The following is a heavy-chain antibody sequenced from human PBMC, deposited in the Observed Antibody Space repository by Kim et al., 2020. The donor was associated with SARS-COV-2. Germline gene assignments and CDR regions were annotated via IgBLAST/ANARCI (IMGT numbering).Heavy chain of an antibody. CDR3: ARQERGYYYGSGSYRNYYYYGMDV. CDR1: GGSISSYY. V-gene: IGHV4-59*08. CDR2: IYYSGST. D-gene: IGHD3-10*01. Sequence: SETLSLTCTVSGGSISSYYWIWLRQPPGKGLEWIGYIYYSGSTNYNPSLKSRVTISVDTSKNQFSLKLSSVTAADTAVYYCARQERGYYYGSGSYRNYYYYGMDVWGQGTTVTVSS. J-gene: IGHJ6*02.